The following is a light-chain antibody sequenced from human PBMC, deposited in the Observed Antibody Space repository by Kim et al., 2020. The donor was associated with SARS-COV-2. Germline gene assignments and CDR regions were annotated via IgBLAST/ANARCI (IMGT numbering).Light chain of an antibody. Sequence: IVMTQSPAPLSMSPGERATLSCRASQSVSSNLAWFQQKPGQAPRLLIYAASIRATGIPARFSGSGSETEFTLTISSLQSEDFAVYYCQLYNNRPHDTFGQGTKVDI. J-gene: IGKJ2*01. V-gene: IGKV3D-15*01. CDR3: QLYNNRPHDT. CDR2: AAS. CDR1: QSVSSN.